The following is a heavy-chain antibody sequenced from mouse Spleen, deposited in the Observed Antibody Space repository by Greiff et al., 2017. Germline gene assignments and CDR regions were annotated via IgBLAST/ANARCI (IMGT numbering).Heavy chain of an antibody. CDR1: GFTFSSYA. D-gene: IGHD1-1*01. CDR2: ISDGGSYT. Sequence: EVKLVESGGGLVKPGGSLKLSCAASGFTFSSYAMSWVRQTPEKRLEWVATISDGGSYTYYPDNVKGRFTISRDNAKNNLYLQMSHLKSEDTAMYYCARGDCYGSSVFAYWGQGTLVTVSA. CDR3: ARGDCYGSSVFAY. J-gene: IGHJ3*01. V-gene: IGHV5-4*03.